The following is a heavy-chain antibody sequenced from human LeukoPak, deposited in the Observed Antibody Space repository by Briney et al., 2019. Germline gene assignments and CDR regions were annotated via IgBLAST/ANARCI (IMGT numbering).Heavy chain of an antibody. Sequence: GGSLRLSCAASGFTFNNYAMSWVRQAPGKGLEWVSAISGSAGGTYYADSVKGRFTISRDNSKNTLYLQMNSLRAEDTALYYCASLDYFDSSDYGDYWGQGTLVTVSS. V-gene: IGHV3-23*01. CDR1: GFTFNNYA. J-gene: IGHJ4*02. D-gene: IGHD3-22*01. CDR3: ASLDYFDSSDYGDY. CDR2: ISGSAGGT.